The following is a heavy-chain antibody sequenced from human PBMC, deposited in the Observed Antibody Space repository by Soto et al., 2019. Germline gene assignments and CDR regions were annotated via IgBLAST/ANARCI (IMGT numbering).Heavy chain of an antibody. Sequence: PGGSLRLSCAASGFTFSRYPMHWVRQAPGKGLEWVAVISYDGSNIYYADSVKGRFTISRDNAKNTLYLQMNSLRNEDTAVYYCARDGAYNRNYAWFVPWGQGTLVTVSS. CDR3: ARDGAYNRNYAWFVP. D-gene: IGHD1-7*01. J-gene: IGHJ5*02. CDR2: ISYDGSNI. V-gene: IGHV3-30-3*01. CDR1: GFTFSRYP.